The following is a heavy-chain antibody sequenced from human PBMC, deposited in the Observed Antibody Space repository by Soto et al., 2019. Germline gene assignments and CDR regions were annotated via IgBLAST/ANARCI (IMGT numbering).Heavy chain of an antibody. V-gene: IGHV3-30*18. CDR3: AKALGELSPESYDY. D-gene: IGHD3-16*02. J-gene: IGHJ4*02. CDR1: GFTFSSYA. Sequence: QVQLVESGGGVVQPGRSLRLSCAASGFTFSSYAMHWVRQAPGKGLEWVAVISYDGIDKYYAESVKGRFTISRDNSKNTLNLQMISLRADDTAVYYCAKALGELSPESYDYWGQGTLITVSS. CDR2: ISYDGIDK.